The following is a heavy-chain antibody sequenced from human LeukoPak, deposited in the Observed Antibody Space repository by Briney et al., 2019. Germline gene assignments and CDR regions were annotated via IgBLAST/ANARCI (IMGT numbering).Heavy chain of an antibody. J-gene: IGHJ4*02. D-gene: IGHD2-2*01. CDR2: IKSKTDGGTT. Sequence: GGSLRLSCAASGFTFSNAWMSWVRQAPGKGLEWVGRIKSKTDGGTTDYAAPVKGRFTISRDDSENTLYLQMNSLETEDTAVYYCTSTIIVVPAVPDYWGQGTLVTVSS. CDR3: TSTIIVVPAVPDY. V-gene: IGHV3-15*01. CDR1: GFTFSNAW.